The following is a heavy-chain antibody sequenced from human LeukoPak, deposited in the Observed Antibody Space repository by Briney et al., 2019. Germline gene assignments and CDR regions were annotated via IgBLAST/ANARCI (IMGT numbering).Heavy chain of an antibody. Sequence: GESLKISCKGSGYSFTSYWISWVRQMPRKGLEWMGRIDPSDSYTNYSPSFQGHVTISADKSISTAYLQWSSLKASDTAMYYCARHGRDYYDSSGYLDYWGQGTLVTVSS. CDR3: ARHGRDYYDSSGYLDY. CDR1: GYSFTSYW. V-gene: IGHV5-10-1*01. CDR2: IDPSDSYT. J-gene: IGHJ4*02. D-gene: IGHD3-22*01.